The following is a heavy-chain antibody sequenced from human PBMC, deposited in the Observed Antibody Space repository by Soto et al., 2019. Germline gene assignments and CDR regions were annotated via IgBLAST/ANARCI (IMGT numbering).Heavy chain of an antibody. CDR1: GGTFSSYA. D-gene: IGHD4-17*01. CDR2: IMPIFGTA. J-gene: IGHJ4*02. V-gene: IGHV1-69*01. Sequence: QVQLVQSGAEVKKPGSSVKVSCKASGGTFSSYAISLVRQAPGQGLEWMGGIMPIFGTAKYAQKFQGRVTITADESTSTAYMELSSLRSEDTAVYYCARSPTTVTTFDYWGQGTLVTVSS. CDR3: ARSPTTVTTFDY.